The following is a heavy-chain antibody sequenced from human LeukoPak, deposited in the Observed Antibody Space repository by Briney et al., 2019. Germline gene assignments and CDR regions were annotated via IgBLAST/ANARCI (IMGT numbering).Heavy chain of an antibody. V-gene: IGHV1-2*02. CDR1: GYTFTGYY. J-gene: IGHJ4*02. CDR2: INPNSGGT. Sequence: ASVKVSCKASGYTFTGYYMHWVRQAPGQGLEWMGWINPNSGGTNYAQNFQGRLTMTRDTSISTVYMELSRLRSDDTAVYYCARGQQWLEAFDYWGLGTLVTVSS. CDR3: ARGQQWLEAFDY. D-gene: IGHD6-19*01.